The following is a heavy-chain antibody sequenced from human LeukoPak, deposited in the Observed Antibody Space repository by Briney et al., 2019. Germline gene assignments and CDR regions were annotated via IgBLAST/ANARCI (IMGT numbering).Heavy chain of an antibody. V-gene: IGHV4-4*09. J-gene: IGHJ5*02. D-gene: IGHD1-14*01. CDR3: ATSHDVKTTPYDL. CDR2: IFTSGRT. Sequence: SETLSLTCTVSGGSISSYCWSWVRQSPGKGLEWIGYIFTSGRTDYNPSLKSRVTMSVDTSKNQLSMELRFLTAADTAVYYCATSHDVKTTPYDLWGQGTLVTVSS. CDR1: GGSISSYC.